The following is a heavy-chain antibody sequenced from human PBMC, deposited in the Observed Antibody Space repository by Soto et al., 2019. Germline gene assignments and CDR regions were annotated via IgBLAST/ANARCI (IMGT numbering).Heavy chain of an antibody. CDR3: AKDRGRYCSGARCYLFDS. CDR2: VSYAGSNK. V-gene: IGHV3-30*04. J-gene: IGHJ4*02. CDR1: GVTFNTYA. D-gene: IGHD2-15*01. Sequence: QVQLVQSGGGVVQPGRSLTLSCAASGVTFNTYAMHWVRQAPGKGLEWVAIVSYAGSNKYYADSVKGRFTISRDNSKSTLNLQMNSVRAEDTAVYYCAKDRGRYCSGARCYLFDSWGQGTLVTVSS.